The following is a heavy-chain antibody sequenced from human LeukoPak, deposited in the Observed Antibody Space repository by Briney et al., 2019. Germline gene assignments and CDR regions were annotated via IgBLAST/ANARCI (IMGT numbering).Heavy chain of an antibody. Sequence: GASVKVSCKASGGTFSKFGISWVRQAPGEGLEWMGGIIPMFGAANYAQKFQGRVTITTDESTTTAHMELISLTSDDTAVYLCATEGPNYYMDVWGKGTTVTVSS. J-gene: IGHJ6*03. V-gene: IGHV1-69*05. CDR2: IIPMFGAA. CDR3: ATEGPNYYMDV. CDR1: GGTFSKFG.